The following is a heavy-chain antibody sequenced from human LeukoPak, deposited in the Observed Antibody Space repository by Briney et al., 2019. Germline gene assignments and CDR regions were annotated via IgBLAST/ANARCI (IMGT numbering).Heavy chain of an antibody. J-gene: IGHJ4*02. CDR2: IRGSGGGT. D-gene: IGHD3-10*01. CDR3: ATGVTAFDY. Sequence: GGSLRLSCAASGFTFNSYAMSWVRQAPGKGLEWVSAIRGSGGGTYYADSVKGRFTISRDNAKNTLYLQMNSLRAEDTAVYYCATGVTAFDYWGQGSLVTVSS. V-gene: IGHV3-23*01. CDR1: GFTFNSYA.